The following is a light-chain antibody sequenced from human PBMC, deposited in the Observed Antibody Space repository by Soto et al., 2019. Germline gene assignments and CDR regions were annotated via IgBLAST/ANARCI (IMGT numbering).Light chain of an antibody. CDR2: DAS. J-gene: IGKJ1*01. V-gene: IGKV1-5*01. Sequence: DTQMTQSPSTLSASVGDRVTTSCRASQSISSWLAWYQQKPGKAPKLLIYDASSLESGVPSRFSGSGFGTEFTLTISSLQPDDFATYYCQQYNSYSPWTFGQGTKVDI. CDR1: QSISSW. CDR3: QQYNSYSPWT.